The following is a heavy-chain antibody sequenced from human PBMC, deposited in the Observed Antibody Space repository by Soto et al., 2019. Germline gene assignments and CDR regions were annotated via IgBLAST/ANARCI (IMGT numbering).Heavy chain of an antibody. Sequence: EVQLVESGGALVQPGGSLRLSCAASVFTFSHYWMHWVRQAPGKGLEWVSRINPDGTDTSYADSVKGRFTISRDNAKNTLSLQMSSLRAEDTALYYCTSDTFGREDSWGQEALVAVSS. CDR2: INPDGTDT. J-gene: IGHJ4*02. D-gene: IGHD3-10*01. CDR1: VFTFSHYW. CDR3: TSDTFGREDS. V-gene: IGHV3-74*01.